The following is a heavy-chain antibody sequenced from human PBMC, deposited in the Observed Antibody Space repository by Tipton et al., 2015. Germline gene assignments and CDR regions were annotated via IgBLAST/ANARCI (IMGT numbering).Heavy chain of an antibody. CDR1: GYTFDGYG. V-gene: IGHV1-18*01. J-gene: IGHJ4*02. CDR3: ARDQNKYYYDSDGYYYFDY. Sequence: QLVQSGAEVKKPGASVKVSCKASGYTFDGYGITWVRQAPGQGLEWMAWISGYNGNTNYAQKFQGRVTVTTDKSTSTAYMEVRSLRSDDTAVYYCARDQNKYYYDSDGYYYFDYWGQGTLVIVSS. D-gene: IGHD3-22*01. CDR2: ISGYNGNT.